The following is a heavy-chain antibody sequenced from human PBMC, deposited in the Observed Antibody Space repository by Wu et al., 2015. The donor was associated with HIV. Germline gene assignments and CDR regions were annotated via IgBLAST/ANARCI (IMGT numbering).Heavy chain of an antibody. J-gene: IGHJ5*02. Sequence: QDQLVQSGAEVKKPGASVKVSCKVSGYTLSKLYMNWVRQAPGKGLEWMGGFDPEEGKTIYAQKFQGRLILTEDTSADTAYMELTSLRPDDTAVFYCTRGPSTTAKEVGGYWLDPWGQGTLVTVSA. CDR3: TRGPSTTAKEVGGYWLDP. CDR1: GYTLSKLY. CDR2: FDPEEGKT. V-gene: IGHV1-24*01. D-gene: IGHD3-16*01.